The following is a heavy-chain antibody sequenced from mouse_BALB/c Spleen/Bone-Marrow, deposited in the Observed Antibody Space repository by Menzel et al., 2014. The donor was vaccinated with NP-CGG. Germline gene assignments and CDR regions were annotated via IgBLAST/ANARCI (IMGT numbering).Heavy chain of an antibody. V-gene: IGHV14-3*02. Sequence: EVKLQESGAEFVKPGASVKLSCTASGFNIKDTYMHWVKRRPEQGLEWIGRIDPANDNTKYDPKFQGKATIIADTSSNTAYLQLSSLTSEDTAVYYCARADGYYAWFAYWGQGTLVTVSA. CDR2: IDPANDNT. CDR1: GFNIKDTY. J-gene: IGHJ3*01. CDR3: ARADGYYAWFAY. D-gene: IGHD2-3*01.